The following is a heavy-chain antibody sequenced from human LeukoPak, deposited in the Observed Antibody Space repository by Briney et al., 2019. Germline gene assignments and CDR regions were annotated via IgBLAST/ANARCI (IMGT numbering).Heavy chain of an antibody. Sequence: SETLSLTCAVYGGSFSGYYWSWIRQPPGKGLEWIGEINHSGSTNYNPSLKSRVTISVDTSKNQFSLKLSSVTAADTAVYYCAISSGYQNDAFDIWGQGTMVTVSS. CDR2: INHSGST. V-gene: IGHV4-34*01. CDR1: GGSFSGYY. D-gene: IGHD3-22*01. J-gene: IGHJ3*02. CDR3: AISSGYQNDAFDI.